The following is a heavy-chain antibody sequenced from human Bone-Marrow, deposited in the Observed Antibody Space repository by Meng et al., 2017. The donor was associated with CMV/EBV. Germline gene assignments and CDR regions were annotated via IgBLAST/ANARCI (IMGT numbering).Heavy chain of an antibody. J-gene: IGHJ4*02. CDR3: ARPTHSSSWYRDY. V-gene: IGHV3-74*01. D-gene: IGHD6-13*01. Sequence: GESLKISCAASGFTFSSYWMHWVRQAPGKGLVWVSRINSDGSSTSYADSVKGRFTISRDNAKNSLYLQMNSLRAEDTAVYYCARPTHSSSWYRDYWGQGTLVTVSS. CDR2: INSDGSST. CDR1: GFTFSSYW.